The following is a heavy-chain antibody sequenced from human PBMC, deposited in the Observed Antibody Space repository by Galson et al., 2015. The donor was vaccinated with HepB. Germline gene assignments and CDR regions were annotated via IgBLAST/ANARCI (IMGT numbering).Heavy chain of an antibody. CDR3: ARDLAYSTGWPRDYYFDY. Sequence: SVKVSCKASGCTFRSYVINWVRQAPGQGPEWMGWINSNTGEPTYAQAFTGRFVFSLDTSVNTAYLQISSLKAEDTAVYYCARDLAYSTGWPRDYYFDYWGQGALVTVSS. CDR2: INSNTGEP. J-gene: IGHJ4*02. D-gene: IGHD6-19*01. V-gene: IGHV7-4-1*02. CDR1: GCTFRSYV.